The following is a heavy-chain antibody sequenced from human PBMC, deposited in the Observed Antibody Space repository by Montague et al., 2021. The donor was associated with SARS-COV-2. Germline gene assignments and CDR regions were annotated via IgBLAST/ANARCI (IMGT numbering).Heavy chain of an antibody. V-gene: IGHV4-61*05. J-gene: IGHJ3*02. D-gene: IGHD6-13*01. CDR1: GGSISSSSYY. CDR2: IYNSGST. Sequence: SETLSLTCTVSGGSISSSSYYWGWIRQPPGKGLEWIGYIYNSGSTNYNPSLTSRVTISVDTSKNQFSLKLSSVAAADTAVYYCARVGRGSSWYEVAFDIWGQGTVVTVSS. CDR3: ARVGRGSSWYEVAFDI.